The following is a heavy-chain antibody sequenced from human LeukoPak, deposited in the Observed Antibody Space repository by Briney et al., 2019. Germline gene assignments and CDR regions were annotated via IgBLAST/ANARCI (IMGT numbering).Heavy chain of an antibody. CDR1: GLTFSDYY. J-gene: IGHJ5*02. CDR2: ISSSGSSI. D-gene: IGHD6-13*01. CDR3: ASRYSSSRPFDP. V-gene: IGHV3-11*04. Sequence: GGSLRLSCAASGLTFSDYYMSWIRQAPGKGLEWVSYISSSGSSIKYSDSVKGRFTISRDNAKNSLYLQMNSLRADDTAVYYCASRYSSSRPFDPWGQGTLVTDSS.